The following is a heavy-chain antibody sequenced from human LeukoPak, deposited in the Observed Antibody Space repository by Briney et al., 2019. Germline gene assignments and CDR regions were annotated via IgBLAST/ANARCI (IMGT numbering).Heavy chain of an antibody. CDR3: AKDRSRLTAGSFDY. V-gene: IGHV3-30*02. D-gene: IGHD5-18*01. J-gene: IGHJ4*02. Sequence: GGSLRLSCAASGFTSSSYGMHWVRQAPGKGLEWVAFIRYDGSNKYYADSVKGRFTISRDNSKNTLYLQMNSLRAEDTAVYYCAKDRSRLTAGSFDYWGQGTLVTVSS. CDR2: IRYDGSNK. CDR1: GFTSSSYG.